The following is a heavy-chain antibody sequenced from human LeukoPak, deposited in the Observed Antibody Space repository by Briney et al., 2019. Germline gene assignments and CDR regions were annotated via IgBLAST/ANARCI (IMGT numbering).Heavy chain of an antibody. J-gene: IGHJ4*02. CDR1: GFTFSSYS. Sequence: GGSLRLSCAASGFTFSSYSLNWVRQAPGKGLEWVSSMSSSSNFIHYADSLKGRFTISRDNAKNSLYLQMNSLRAEDTAVYYCARDLNWGFDYWGQGTLVTVSS. CDR2: MSSSSNFI. CDR3: ARDLNWGFDY. V-gene: IGHV3-21*01. D-gene: IGHD7-27*01.